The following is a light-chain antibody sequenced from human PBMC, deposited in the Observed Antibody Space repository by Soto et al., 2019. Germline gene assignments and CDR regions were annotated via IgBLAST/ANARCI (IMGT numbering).Light chain of an antibody. J-gene: IGKJ4*01. V-gene: IGKV2-30*01. CDR1: QRLVYSDGNTY. CDR3: QQLESYPST. CDR2: KVS. Sequence: DVVMTQSPLSLPVTLGQPSSISCRSSQRLVYSDGNTYLNWFQQRPGQSPRRLIYKVSNRDSGVPDRFSGSGSGTDFTLTISSLQPEDFATYYCQQLESYPSTFGGGTKVDIK.